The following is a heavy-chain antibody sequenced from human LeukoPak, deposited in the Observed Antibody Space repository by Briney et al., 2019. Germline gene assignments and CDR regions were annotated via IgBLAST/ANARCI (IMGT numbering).Heavy chain of an antibody. J-gene: IGHJ4*02. CDR3: ATEVTSIVPDY. V-gene: IGHV1-24*01. CDR1: GHTLTELP. D-gene: IGHD2-21*02. Sequence: ASVKVSCTVSGHTLTELPMYWVRQAPGEGLEWMGGFDPENDERIYAQKFRGRVTMTEDTSTNTAYMELSSLRSDDTAVYYCATEVTSIVPDYWGQGTLVTVSS. CDR2: FDPENDER.